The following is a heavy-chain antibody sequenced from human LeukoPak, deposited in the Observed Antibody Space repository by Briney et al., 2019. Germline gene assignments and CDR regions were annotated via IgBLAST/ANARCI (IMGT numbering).Heavy chain of an antibody. V-gene: IGHV3-30-3*01. CDR2: ISYDGSNK. CDR1: GFTFRSYA. J-gene: IGHJ4*02. Sequence: GGSLRLSCAASGFTFRSYAMHWVRQAPGKGLEWVAVISYDGSNKYYADSVKGRFTISRDNSKNTLYLQMNSLRAEDTAVYYCARGMYSSGWDIHMVYWGQGSLVTVSS. D-gene: IGHD6-19*01. CDR3: ARGMYSSGWDIHMVY.